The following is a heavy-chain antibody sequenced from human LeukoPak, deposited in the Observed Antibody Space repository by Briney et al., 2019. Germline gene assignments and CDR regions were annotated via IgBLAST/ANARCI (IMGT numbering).Heavy chain of an antibody. D-gene: IGHD5-24*01. CDR2: IIPIFGTA. CDR1: GGTFSSYA. J-gene: IGHJ3*02. CDR3: ARDFGDGYNYRHDAFDI. Sequence: SVKVSCKASGGTFSSYAISWVRQAPGQGLECMGGIIPIFGTANYAQKFQGRVTITADESTSTAYMELSSLRSEDTAMYYCARDFGDGYNYRHDAFDIWGQGTMVTVSS. V-gene: IGHV1-69*13.